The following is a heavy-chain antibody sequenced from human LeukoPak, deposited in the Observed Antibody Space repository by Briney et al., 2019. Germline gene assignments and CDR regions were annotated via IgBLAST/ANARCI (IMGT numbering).Heavy chain of an antibody. CDR1: GFTLSTYW. CDR3: TRDLMDYDVSTGLHHYYMDV. V-gene: IGHV3-74*01. J-gene: IGHJ6*02. Sequence: PGGSLRLSCAASGFTLSTYWMHWVRQPPGKGLVWVSAINSDGTTTTYTGSVKGRFTISRDNAKNTLYLQMNSLRAEDTAVYYCTRDLMDYDVSTGLHHYYMDVWGQGTTVTVSS. D-gene: IGHD3-9*01. CDR2: INSDGTTT.